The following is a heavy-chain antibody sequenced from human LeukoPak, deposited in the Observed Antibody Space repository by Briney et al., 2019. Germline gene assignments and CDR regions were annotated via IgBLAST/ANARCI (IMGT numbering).Heavy chain of an antibody. V-gene: IGHV1-24*01. CDR3: ARGRMVRGVTFDY. CDR1: GYTLTELS. J-gene: IGHJ4*02. D-gene: IGHD3-10*01. CDR2: FDPEDGET. Sequence: GASVKVSCKVSGYTLTELSMHWVRQAPGKGLEWMGGFDPEDGETIYAQKFQGRVTMTRNTSISTAYMELSSLRSEDTAVYYCARGRMVRGVTFDYWGQGTLVTVSS.